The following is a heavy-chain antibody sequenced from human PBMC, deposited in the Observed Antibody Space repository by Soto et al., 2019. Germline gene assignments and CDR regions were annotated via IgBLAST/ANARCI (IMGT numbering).Heavy chain of an antibody. CDR2: ISSSSSYI. J-gene: IGHJ4*02. D-gene: IGHD5-12*01. Sequence: PWGSLRLACPASVFTFSSYSMNGVRQAPGKGLEWVSSISSSSSYIYYAGSVKGRFTISRDNAKNSLYLQMNSLRAEDTAVYYCARVGMATTTGIDYWGQGTLVSVSS. V-gene: IGHV3-21*01. CDR3: ARVGMATTTGIDY. CDR1: VFTFSSYS.